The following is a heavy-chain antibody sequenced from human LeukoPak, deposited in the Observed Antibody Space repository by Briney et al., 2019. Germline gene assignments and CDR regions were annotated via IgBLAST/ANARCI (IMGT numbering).Heavy chain of an antibody. CDR1: GGSIGSSSDY. Sequence: PSETLSLTCTVSGGSIGSSSDYWGWVRQPPGKGLEWIATIYYSGSTYYNPSLKSRVTISVDTSNNQFSPKLSSVTAADTAVYYCANSAAPSFYDSRGSDTFDIWGQGTMVTVSS. CDR2: IYYSGST. D-gene: IGHD3-22*01. CDR3: ANSAAPSFYDSRGSDTFDI. J-gene: IGHJ3*02. V-gene: IGHV4-39*01.